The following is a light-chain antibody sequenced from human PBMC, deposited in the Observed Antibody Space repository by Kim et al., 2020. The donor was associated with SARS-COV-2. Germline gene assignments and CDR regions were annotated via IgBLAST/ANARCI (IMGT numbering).Light chain of an antibody. J-gene: IGLJ1*01. CDR1: SSDVGYYNS. CDR3: SSHTTSSTYV. V-gene: IGLV2-14*03. Sequence: GQCITSACTGTSSDVGYYNSVSWYQQSPGKAPKLIFYDVNERASGVSNRFSGSQSGNTASLAISGLRAEDEADYYCSSHTTSSTYVFGSGTKVTVL. CDR2: DVN.